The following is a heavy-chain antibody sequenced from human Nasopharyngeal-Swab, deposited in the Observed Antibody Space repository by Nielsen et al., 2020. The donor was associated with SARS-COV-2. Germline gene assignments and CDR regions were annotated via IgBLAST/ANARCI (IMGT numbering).Heavy chain of an antibody. J-gene: IGHJ3*02. V-gene: IGHV3-48*04. CDR2: ISSSSSTI. Sequence: GESLKISCAASGFTFSSYSMNWVRQAPGKGLEWVSYISSSSSTIYYADSVKGRFTISRDNAKNSLYLQMNSLRAEDTAVYYCARLRVDIVATTRGAFDIWGQGTMVTVSS. CDR1: GFTFSSYS. CDR3: ARLRVDIVATTRGAFDI. D-gene: IGHD5-12*01.